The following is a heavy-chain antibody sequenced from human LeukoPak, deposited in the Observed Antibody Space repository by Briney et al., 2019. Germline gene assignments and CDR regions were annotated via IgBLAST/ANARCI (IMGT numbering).Heavy chain of an antibody. D-gene: IGHD3-16*01. V-gene: IGHV3-30*02. CDR3: AKDRDDYVWGSYLGAFDI. Sequence: QPGGSLRLSCVASGFTLSRYGMHWVRQAPGKWLEWISFIPFDGTYKYYADSVKGRFTISRDNSKNTLYLQMNSLRAEDTAVFYCAKDRDDYVWGSYLGAFDIWGQGTMVTVSS. CDR2: IPFDGTYK. CDR1: GFTLSRYG. J-gene: IGHJ3*02.